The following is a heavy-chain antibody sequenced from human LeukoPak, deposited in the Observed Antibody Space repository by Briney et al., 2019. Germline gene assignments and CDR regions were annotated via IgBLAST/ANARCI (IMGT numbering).Heavy chain of an antibody. D-gene: IGHD3-22*01. Sequence: GGSLRLSCAASGFTFSSYAMSWVRQAPGKGLEWVSAISGSGGSTYCADSVKGRFTISRDNSKNTLYLQMNSLRAEDTAVYYCAKAHYYDSSGPFDYWGQGTLVTVSS. CDR1: GFTFSSYA. CDR3: AKAHYYDSSGPFDY. V-gene: IGHV3-23*01. J-gene: IGHJ4*02. CDR2: ISGSGGST.